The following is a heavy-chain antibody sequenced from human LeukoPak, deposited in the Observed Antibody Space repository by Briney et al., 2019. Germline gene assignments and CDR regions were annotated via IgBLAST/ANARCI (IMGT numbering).Heavy chain of an antibody. Sequence: SETLSLTCAVYGGSFSGYYWSWIRQPPGKRLEWIGEINHSGSTNHNPSLKSRVTMSVDTSKNQFSLKLSSVTAADTAVYYCARVGGYDPLFDYWGQGTLVTVSS. V-gene: IGHV4-34*01. CDR3: ARVGGYDPLFDY. D-gene: IGHD5-12*01. J-gene: IGHJ4*02. CDR2: INHSGST. CDR1: GGSFSGYY.